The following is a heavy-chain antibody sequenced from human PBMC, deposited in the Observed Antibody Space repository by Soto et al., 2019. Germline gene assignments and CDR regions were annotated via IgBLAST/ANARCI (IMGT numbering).Heavy chain of an antibody. CDR2: IRSSGGST. CDR3: AKSYYYDSRGYSYYGRDV. D-gene: IGHD3-22*01. CDR1: GFTFSTYV. Sequence: GSLRLSCAASGFTFSTYVMSWVRQAPGKGLEWVSAIRSSGGSTNYVDSVKGRFTISRDNSKNTLYLQMNSLRAEDTAVHYCAKSYYYDSRGYSYYGRDVWGQGTTVTVSS. V-gene: IGHV3-23*01. J-gene: IGHJ6*02.